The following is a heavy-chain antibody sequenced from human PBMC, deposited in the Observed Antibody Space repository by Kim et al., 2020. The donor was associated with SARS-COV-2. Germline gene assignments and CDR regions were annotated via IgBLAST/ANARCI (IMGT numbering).Heavy chain of an antibody. Sequence: SETLSLTCAVSGASITSDNWWSCVRQPPGKGLEWIGEIFHSGGTNYNPSLKSRVTISFDKSKNQFSLNLTSLTAADTAVYYGARGGPLESFHPWGQGTLV. V-gene: IGHV4-4*02. CDR2: IFHSGGT. CDR1: GASITSDNW. J-gene: IGHJ5*02. D-gene: IGHD3-16*01. CDR3: ARGGPLESFHP.